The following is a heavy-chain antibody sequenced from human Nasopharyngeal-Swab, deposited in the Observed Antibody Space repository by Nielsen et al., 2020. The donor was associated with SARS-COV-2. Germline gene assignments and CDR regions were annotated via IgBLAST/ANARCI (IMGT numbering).Heavy chain of an antibody. Sequence: GESLKISCAASGFIFSDYSMNWVRQAPGKGLEWISYIRSSNDIYYADSVKGRFTIPRDHAKNSLYLQMSSLRVEDTAVYYCARDRDWAFDVWGQGAVVTVSS. CDR2: IRSSNDI. CDR3: ARDRDWAFDV. V-gene: IGHV3-69-1*01. D-gene: IGHD2-21*01. J-gene: IGHJ3*01. CDR1: GFIFSDYS.